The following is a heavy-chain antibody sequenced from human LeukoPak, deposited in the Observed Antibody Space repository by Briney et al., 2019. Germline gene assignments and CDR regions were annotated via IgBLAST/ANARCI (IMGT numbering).Heavy chain of an antibody. CDR1: GYTLTELS. CDR2: FDPEDGET. J-gene: IGHJ4*02. V-gene: IGHV1-24*01. CDR3: ATGDYYDSSPLEY. D-gene: IGHD3-22*01. Sequence: GGSVRVSCKVSGYTLTELSMHWVRQAPGKGLEWMGGFDPEDGETIYAQKFQGRVTITEDTSTDTAYMELSSLRSEDTAVYYCATGDYYDSSPLEYWGQGTLVTVSS.